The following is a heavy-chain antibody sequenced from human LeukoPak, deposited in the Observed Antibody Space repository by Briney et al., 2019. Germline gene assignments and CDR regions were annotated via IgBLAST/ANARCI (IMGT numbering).Heavy chain of an antibody. J-gene: IGHJ2*01. Sequence: SGPTLVKPTQTLTLTCTFSGFSLSTSEVGVGWIRQPPGKALEWLALIYWDDDTRYSPSLKSRLTITKDTSKNQVVLTMTNMDPVDTATYYCAHRRRTLVGGSKYWYFDLWGRGTLVTVSS. V-gene: IGHV2-5*02. CDR2: IYWDDDT. CDR1: GFSLSTSEVG. CDR3: AHRRRTLVGGSKYWYFDL. D-gene: IGHD6-19*01.